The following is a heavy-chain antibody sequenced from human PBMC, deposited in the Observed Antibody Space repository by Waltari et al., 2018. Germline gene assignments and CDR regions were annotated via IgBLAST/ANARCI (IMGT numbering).Heavy chain of an antibody. D-gene: IGHD6-19*01. J-gene: IGHJ4*02. Sequence: QVQLQESGPGLVKPSETLSLTCTVSGGSISSYYWSWIRPPPGKGLEWIGYIYYSGSTNYNPSLKSRVTISVDTSKNQFSLKLSSVTAADTAVYYCARGRSSGFERELVYWGQGTLVTVSS. CDR3: ARGRSSGFERELVY. CDR2: IYYSGST. CDR1: GGSISSYY. V-gene: IGHV4-59*01.